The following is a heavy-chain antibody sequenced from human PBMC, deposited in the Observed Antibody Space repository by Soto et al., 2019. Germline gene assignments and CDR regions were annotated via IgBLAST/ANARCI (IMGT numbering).Heavy chain of an antibody. Sequence: GGSLRLSCGASGFLFRTYWMSWVRQGPGKGLEWVAKIKQDGREKYYVDSVKGRFTISRDNAKNSLYLQMNNVRAEDTAVYYCAREGAYYYGSGSYADFDYWGQGTRVTVSS. CDR2: IKQDGREK. J-gene: IGHJ4*02. CDR1: GFLFRTYW. CDR3: AREGAYYYGSGSYADFDY. D-gene: IGHD3-10*01. V-gene: IGHV3-7*01.